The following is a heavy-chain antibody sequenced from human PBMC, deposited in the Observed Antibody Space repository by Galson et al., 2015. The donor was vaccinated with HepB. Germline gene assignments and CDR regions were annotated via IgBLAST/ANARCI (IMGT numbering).Heavy chain of an antibody. CDR3: ARLYDSSPLPLWYFDL. D-gene: IGHD3-22*01. J-gene: IGHJ2*01. CDR1: GYSFTSYW. CDR2: IYPGDSDT. V-gene: IGHV5-51*01. Sequence: QSGAAVTKPGESLKISCKGSGYSFTSYWIGWVRQMPGKGLEWMAIIYPGDSDTRYSPSFQGQVTISADNSLSTAYLQWSSLKASDTAMYYCARLYDSSPLPLWYFDLWGRGTLVTVSS.